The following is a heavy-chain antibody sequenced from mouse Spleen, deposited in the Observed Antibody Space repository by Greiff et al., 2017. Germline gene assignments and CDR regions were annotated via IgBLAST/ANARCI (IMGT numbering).Heavy chain of an antibody. CDR1: GFNIKDDY. CDR2: IDTENGDT. D-gene: IGHD4-1*01. Sequence: VQLQQSGAELVRPGASVKLSCTASGFNIKDDYMHWVKQRPEQGLEWIGWIDTENGDTEYASKFQGKATITADTSSNTAYLQLSSLTSEDTAVYYCSLGRRDYWGQGTTLTVSS. V-gene: IGHV14-4*01. J-gene: IGHJ2*01. CDR3: SLGRRDY.